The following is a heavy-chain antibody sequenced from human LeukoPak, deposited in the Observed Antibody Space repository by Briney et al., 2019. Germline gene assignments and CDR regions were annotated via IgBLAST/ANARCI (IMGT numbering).Heavy chain of an antibody. CDR2: IYSGGST. CDR1: GFTVSSNY. CDR3: ARGAYGTDYYDSSMDI. Sequence: GGSLRLSCAASGFTVSSNYMSCVRQAPGKGLEWVSVIYSGGSTYYADSVKGRFTISRDNSKNTLYLQMNSLRAEDTAVYYCARGAYGTDYYDSSMDIWGQGTMVTVSS. D-gene: IGHD3-22*01. J-gene: IGHJ3*02. V-gene: IGHV3-66*01.